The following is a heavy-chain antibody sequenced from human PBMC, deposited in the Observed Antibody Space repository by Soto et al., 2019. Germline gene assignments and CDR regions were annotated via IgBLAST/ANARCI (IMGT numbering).Heavy chain of an antibody. D-gene: IGHD3-22*01. V-gene: IGHV1-69*06. Sequence: QVQLVQSGAEVNKTGSSVKVSCKASGGTFSSSAISWVRQAPGQGLEWMGGIIPIFGKANYAHKFQGRVTITADKSTSTAYRELSSLRSEDRAVYYCAARSGFHDYWGQGTLVTVSS. J-gene: IGHJ4*02. CDR1: GGTFSSSA. CDR2: IIPIFGKA. CDR3: AARSGFHDY.